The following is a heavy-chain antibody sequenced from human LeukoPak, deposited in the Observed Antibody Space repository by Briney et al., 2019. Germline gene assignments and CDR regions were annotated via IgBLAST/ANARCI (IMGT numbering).Heavy chain of an antibody. V-gene: IGHV1-8*01. CDR2: MNPNSGNT. Sequence: ASVKVSCKASGYTFTSYDINWVRQATGQGLEWMGWMNPNSGNTGYAQKFQGRVTMTRNTSISTAYMELSSLRSEDTAVYYCARGPPPDYDYIWGSYRQDTPHEYWGQGTLVTVSS. CDR3: ARGPPPDYDYIWGSYRQDTPHEY. J-gene: IGHJ4*02. CDR1: GYTFTSYD. D-gene: IGHD3-16*02.